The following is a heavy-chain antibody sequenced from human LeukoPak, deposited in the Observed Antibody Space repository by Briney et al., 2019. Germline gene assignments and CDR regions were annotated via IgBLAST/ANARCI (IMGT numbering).Heavy chain of an antibody. CDR2: IYSGGSI. CDR3: ARETDSAFDY. Sequence: GGSLRLSCAASGFTVSTNYMSWVRQAPGEGLEWVSVIYSGGSIFYADSVKGRFTISRDNSKNTLYLQMNSLRAEDTAVYYCARETDSAFDYWGQGTLVTVSS. D-gene: IGHD3-22*01. CDR1: GFTVSTNY. J-gene: IGHJ4*02. V-gene: IGHV3-66*01.